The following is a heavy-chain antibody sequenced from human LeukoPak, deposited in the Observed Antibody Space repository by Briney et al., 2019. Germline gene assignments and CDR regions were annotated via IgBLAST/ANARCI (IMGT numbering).Heavy chain of an antibody. J-gene: IGHJ6*02. Sequence: GASVTVSCKASGYTFTSYAMHWVRQAPGQRLEWMGWVNAGNGNTKYSQKFQGRVTITRDTSASTAYMELSSLRSEDTAVYYCAREYSSSYYYYGMDVWGQGTTVTVSS. CDR3: AREYSSSYYYYGMDV. CDR1: GYTFTSYA. CDR2: VNAGNGNT. V-gene: IGHV1-3*01. D-gene: IGHD6-6*01.